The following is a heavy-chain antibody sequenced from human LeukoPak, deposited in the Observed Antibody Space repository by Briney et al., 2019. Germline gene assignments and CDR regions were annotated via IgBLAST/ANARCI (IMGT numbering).Heavy chain of an antibody. V-gene: IGHV1-46*01. CDR3: ARGGGYYDILTGYYLFDY. D-gene: IGHD3-9*01. Sequence: ASVKVSCKASGYTFTTYYMHWVRQAPGQGLEWMGIINPTGGSTSYAQKFQGRVTMTRDTSTSTVYMELGSLRSEDTAVYYCARGGGYYDILTGYYLFDYWGQGTRVTVSS. J-gene: IGHJ4*02. CDR1: GYTFTTYY. CDR2: INPTGGST.